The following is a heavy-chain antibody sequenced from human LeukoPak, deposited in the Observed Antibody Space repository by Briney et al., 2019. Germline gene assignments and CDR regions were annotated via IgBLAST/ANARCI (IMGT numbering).Heavy chain of an antibody. D-gene: IGHD3-22*01. V-gene: IGHV3-15*01. CDR3: RATYYYDSSVYPITLSY. Sequence: GGSLRLSCAASGFTFSNAWMSCVRQAPGKGLEWVGRIKSKTDGGTTDYAAPVKGRFTISRDDSKNTLYLQMNSLKTEDTAVYYCRATYYYDSSVYPITLSYWGQGTLVTVSS. J-gene: IGHJ4*02. CDR1: GFTFSNAW. CDR2: IKSKTDGGTT.